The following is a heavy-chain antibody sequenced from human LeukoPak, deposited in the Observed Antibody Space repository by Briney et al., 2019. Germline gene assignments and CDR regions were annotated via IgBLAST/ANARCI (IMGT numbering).Heavy chain of an antibody. CDR3: AAGWGTTVTSSFYYGMDV. D-gene: IGHD4-17*01. J-gene: IGHJ6*02. CDR2: ISGSGDST. V-gene: IGHV3-23*01. CDR1: GFTFSSYA. Sequence: GGSLRLSCAASGFTFSSYAMSWVRQAPGKGPEWVSAISGSGDSTYYADSVKGRFTISRDNSKNTLYLQMNSLRAEDTAVYYCAAGWGTTVTSSFYYGMDVWGQGTTVTVSS.